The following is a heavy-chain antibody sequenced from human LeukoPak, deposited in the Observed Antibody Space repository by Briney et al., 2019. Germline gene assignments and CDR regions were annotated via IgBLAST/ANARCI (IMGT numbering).Heavy chain of an antibody. CDR3: ASNYDILRAFDY. D-gene: IGHD3-9*01. CDR2: IYYSGST. CDR1: GGSISSSSYY. V-gene: IGHV4-39*01. J-gene: IGHJ4*02. Sequence: SETLSLTCTVSGGSISSSSYYWGWIRQPPGKGLEWIGSIYYSGSTYYNPSLKSRVTISVDTSKNQFSLKLSSVTAADTAVYYCASNYDILRAFDYWGQGTLVTVSS.